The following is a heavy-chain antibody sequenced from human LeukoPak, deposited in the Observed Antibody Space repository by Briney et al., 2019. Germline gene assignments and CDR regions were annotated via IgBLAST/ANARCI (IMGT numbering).Heavy chain of an antibody. CDR2: IVGSSCYR. Sequence: PGGSLRLSCAASGFTFSSYSMNWVRQAPGKGLEWVSYIVGSSCYRYNADSVKGRFTISRADAKNSLYLQMDSLRAEDTAVYYCARDRAAAGNYWGQGTLVTVSS. D-gene: IGHD6-13*01. CDR1: GFTFSSYS. CDR3: ARDRAAAGNY. J-gene: IGHJ4*02. V-gene: IGHV3-21*01.